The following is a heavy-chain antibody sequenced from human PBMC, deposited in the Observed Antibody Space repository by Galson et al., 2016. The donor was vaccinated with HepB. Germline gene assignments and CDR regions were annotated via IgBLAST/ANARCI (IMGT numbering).Heavy chain of an antibody. V-gene: IGHV3-48*03. D-gene: IGHD3-9*01. CDR1: GFTFSRYE. CDR2: ISSSETTI. Sequence: SLRLSCAASGFTFSRYEMNWVRQAPGKGLEWVSHISSSETTIYYADSVKGRFTISRDNAKNSLYLQMNSLRAEDPAVYYCAREPVRLDDLLTGPPKHPDYWGQGTLVTVSS. J-gene: IGHJ4*02. CDR3: AREPVRLDDLLTGPPKHPDY.